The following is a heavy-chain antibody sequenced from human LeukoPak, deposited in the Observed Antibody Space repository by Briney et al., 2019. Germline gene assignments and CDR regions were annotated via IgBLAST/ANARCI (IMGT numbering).Heavy chain of an antibody. J-gene: IGHJ4*02. V-gene: IGHV3-74*01. CDR3: ARRVVVPAAPYYFDY. D-gene: IGHD2-2*01. Sequence: GGSLRLSCAASGFIFSSYWMHWVRQAPGKGLVWVSRINSDGSSTSYADSVKGRFTISRDNAKNTVYLQMNSLRAEDTAVYYCARRVVVPAAPYYFDYWGQGTLVTVSS. CDR2: INSDGSST. CDR1: GFIFSSYW.